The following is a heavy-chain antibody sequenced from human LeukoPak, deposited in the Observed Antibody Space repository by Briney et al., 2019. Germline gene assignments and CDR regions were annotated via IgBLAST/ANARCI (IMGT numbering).Heavy chain of an antibody. J-gene: IGHJ6*03. D-gene: IGHD3-22*01. CDR2: ISSSSSTI. CDR1: GFTFSSYS. V-gene: IGHV3-48*01. CDR3: ARDHDSSGYYYYYYMDV. Sequence: GGSLRLSCAASGFTFSSYSMNWVRQAPGKGLEWVSYISSSSSTIYYADSVKGRFTISRDNAKNSLYLQMNSLRAEDTAVYYCARDHDSSGYYYYYYMDVWGKGTTVTVSS.